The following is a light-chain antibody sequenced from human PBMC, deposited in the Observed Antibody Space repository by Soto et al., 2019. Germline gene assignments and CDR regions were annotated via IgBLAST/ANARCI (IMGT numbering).Light chain of an antibody. V-gene: IGKV1-5*01. Sequence: DIQMTQSPSTLSASVGDRVTITCRASQSISSWLAWYQQKPGKAPKLLICDASSLESGVPSRFSGSGSGTEFTLTISSLQPDDFATYYCQQSYSTPYTFGQGTKVDIK. J-gene: IGKJ2*01. CDR1: QSISSW. CDR3: QQSYSTPYT. CDR2: DAS.